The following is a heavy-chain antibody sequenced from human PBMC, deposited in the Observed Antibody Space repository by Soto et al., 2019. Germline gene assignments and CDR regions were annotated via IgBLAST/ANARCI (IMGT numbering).Heavy chain of an antibody. Sequence: GGSLRLSCAASGFTFEDHTMHWVRQAPGKGLEWVSLISWDGDSAYYADSVKGRFTTSRDNSKNSLYLQMNSLRTEDTALYYCAKGFYYYDSSGHPPDYWGQGTLVTVSS. D-gene: IGHD3-22*01. CDR2: ISWDGDSA. V-gene: IGHV3-43*01. CDR1: GFTFEDHT. J-gene: IGHJ4*02. CDR3: AKGFYYYDSSGHPPDY.